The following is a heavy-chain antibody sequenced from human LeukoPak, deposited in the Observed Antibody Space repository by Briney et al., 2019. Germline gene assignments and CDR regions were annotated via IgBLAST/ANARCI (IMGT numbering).Heavy chain of an antibody. CDR3: ARDGGIAAAPNWFDP. CDR1: GYTFTSYG. Sequence: ASVKVSCKASGYTFTSYGISWVRQAPGQGLEWMGWISVYNGDTNYAQKVQGRVTMTTDTSTSTAYMELRSLRSDDTAVYYCARDGGIAAAPNWFDPWGQGTLVTVSS. D-gene: IGHD6-13*01. CDR2: ISVYNGDT. V-gene: IGHV1-18*01. J-gene: IGHJ5*02.